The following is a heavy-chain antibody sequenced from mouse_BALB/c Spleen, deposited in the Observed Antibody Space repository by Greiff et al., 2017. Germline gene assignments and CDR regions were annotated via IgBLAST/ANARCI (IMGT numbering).Heavy chain of an antibody. Sequence: VQLQQSGPELVKPGASVKIPCKASGCTFTDYNMDWVKQSHGKSLEWIGDINPNNGGTIYNQKFKGKATLTVDKSSSTAYMELRSLTSEDTAVYYCARSWYFDVWGAGTTVTVSS. J-gene: IGHJ1*01. CDR2: INPNNGGT. V-gene: IGHV1-18*01. CDR3: ARSWYFDV. CDR1: GCTFTDYN.